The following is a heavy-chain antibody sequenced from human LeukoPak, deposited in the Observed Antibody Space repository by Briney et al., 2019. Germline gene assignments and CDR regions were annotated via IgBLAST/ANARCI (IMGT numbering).Heavy chain of an antibody. J-gene: IGHJ5*02. CDR2: INPNSGGT. Sequence: GASVKVSCKASGYTFTGYYMHWVRQAPGQGLEWMGWINPNSGGTNYAQKFQGRVTMTRDTSISTAYMELSRLRSDDTAVYYCARAELLPGYNWFDPWGQGTLVTVSS. CDR3: ARAELLPGYNWFDP. D-gene: IGHD1-26*01. CDR1: GYTFTGYY. V-gene: IGHV1-2*02.